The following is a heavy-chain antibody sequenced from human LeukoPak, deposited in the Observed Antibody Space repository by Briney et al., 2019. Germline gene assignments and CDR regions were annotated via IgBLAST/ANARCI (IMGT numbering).Heavy chain of an antibody. J-gene: IGHJ3*01. CDR3: ARYGSGSHNFDV. CDR2: LYSGGNT. D-gene: IGHD3-10*01. V-gene: IGHV3-66*01. CDR1: GFTVSSNY. Sequence: GGSLRLSCAASGFTVSSNYMSWVRQAPGKGLEWVSVLYSGGNTYFADSVKGRFTISRDNSKNTVFLQMSSLRAEDTAVYYCARYGSGSHNFDVWGQGTMVTASS.